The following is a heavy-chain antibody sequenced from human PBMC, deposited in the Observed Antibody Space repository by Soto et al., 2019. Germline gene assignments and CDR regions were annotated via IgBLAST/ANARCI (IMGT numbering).Heavy chain of an antibody. D-gene: IGHD3-10*01. J-gene: IGHJ4*02. Sequence: EVQLVESGGGLVKPGGSLRLSCAASGFTFSGHTINWVRQAPGKGLEWVSSVRSSSTYIYYADSVKGRFTVARDNAEKSLNMQMNSLRAEDTAIYYCARCMGFDGSGYAFFDSWGQGTLVTVSS. CDR3: ARCMGFDGSGYAFFDS. CDR1: GFTFSGHT. CDR2: VRSSSTYI. V-gene: IGHV3-21*01.